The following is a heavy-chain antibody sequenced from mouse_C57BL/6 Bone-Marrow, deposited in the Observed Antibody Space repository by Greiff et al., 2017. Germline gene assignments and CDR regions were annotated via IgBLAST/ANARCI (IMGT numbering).Heavy chain of an antibody. CDR3: AKDYGSSNWDFDV. CDR1: GYTFTSYD. J-gene: IGHJ1*03. Sequence: VMLVESGPELVKPGASVKLSCKASGYTFTSYDINWVKQRPGQGLEWIGWIYPRDGSTKYNEKFKGKATLTVDTSSSTAYMELHSLTSEDSAVYFCAKDYGSSNWDFDVWGTGTTVTVSS. D-gene: IGHD1-1*01. V-gene: IGHV1-85*01. CDR2: IYPRDGST.